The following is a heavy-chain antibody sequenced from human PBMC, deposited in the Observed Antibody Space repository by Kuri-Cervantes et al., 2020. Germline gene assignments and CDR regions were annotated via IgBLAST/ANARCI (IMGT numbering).Heavy chain of an antibody. J-gene: IGHJ4*02. CDR1: GVTVSTSY. CDR2: IYSDGNI. D-gene: IGHD1-26*01. CDR3: ARIGGEPLWLFDY. V-gene: IGHV3-66*01. Sequence: GGSLRLSCATSGVTVSTSYMSWVRQAPGKGLEWVSVIYSDGNIYYADSVKGRFTISRDNSKNTLYLQMNSLRAEDTAVYYCARIGGEPLWLFDYWGQGTLGTVSS.